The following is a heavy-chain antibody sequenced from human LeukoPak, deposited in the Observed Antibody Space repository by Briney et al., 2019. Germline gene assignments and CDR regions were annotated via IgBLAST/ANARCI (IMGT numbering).Heavy chain of an antibody. Sequence: ASVTVSCTVSGYTLTELSMHWVRQAPGKGLEWMGGFDPEDGETIYAQKFQGRVTMTEDTSTDTAYMELSSLRSEDTAVYYCATAERYYYDSSGYYWDYWGQGTLVTVSS. CDR1: GYTLTELS. V-gene: IGHV1-24*01. CDR3: ATAERYYYDSSGYYWDY. D-gene: IGHD3-22*01. CDR2: FDPEDGET. J-gene: IGHJ4*02.